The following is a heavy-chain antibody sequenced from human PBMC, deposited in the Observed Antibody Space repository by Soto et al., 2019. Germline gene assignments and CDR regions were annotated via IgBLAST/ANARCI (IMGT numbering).Heavy chain of an antibody. CDR2: IHYNGRT. CDR1: GGSITGTYYY. CDR3: ARHGAGNYYPIDH. J-gene: IGHJ4*02. Sequence: QLQFQESGPGLVKPSETLSLTCTVSGGSITGTYYYWGCIRQSPGKGLEYLGSIHYNGRTYYNPALQGRVTVSVDTSKRQFSLMLVSVTAADQAVYFCARHGAGNYYPIDHCGQGTLVTVPS. D-gene: IGHD3-10*01. V-gene: IGHV4-39*01.